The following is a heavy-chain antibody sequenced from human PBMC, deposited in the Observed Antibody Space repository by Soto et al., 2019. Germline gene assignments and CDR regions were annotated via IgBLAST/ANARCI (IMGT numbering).Heavy chain of an antibody. CDR1: GGSISSSSYY. D-gene: IGHD4-17*01. Sequence: SETLSLTCTVSGGSISSSSYYWGWIRQPPGKGLEWIGSIYYSGSTYYNPSLKSRVTISVDTSKNQFSLKLSSVTAADTAVYYCAIDIDYGDYKPPRFAYWGQGTLVTVSS. V-gene: IGHV4-39*01. CDR2: IYYSGST. CDR3: AIDIDYGDYKPPRFAY. J-gene: IGHJ4*02.